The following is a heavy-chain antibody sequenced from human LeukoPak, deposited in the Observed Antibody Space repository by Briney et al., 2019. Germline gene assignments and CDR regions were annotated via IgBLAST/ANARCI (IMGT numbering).Heavy chain of an antibody. CDR3: GY. V-gene: IGHV3-30*03. J-gene: IGHJ4*02. CDR1: GFTFSSYS. Sequence: PGGSLRLSCAASGFTFSSYSMNWVRQAPGKGLEWVAVISYDGINKYYADSVKGRFTISRDNSKNTLYLQMNSLRAEDTAVYPWGYWGQGTLVTVSS. CDR2: ISYDGINK.